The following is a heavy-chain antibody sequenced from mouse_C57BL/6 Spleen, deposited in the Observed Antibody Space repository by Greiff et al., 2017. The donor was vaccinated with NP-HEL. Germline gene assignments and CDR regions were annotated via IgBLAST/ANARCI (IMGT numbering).Heavy chain of an antibody. CDR1: GFSLTSYG. D-gene: IGHD2-5*01. CDR3: ARKRSNYDAMDY. Sequence: VQGVESGPGLVQPSQSLSITCTVSGFSLTSYGVHWVRQSPGKGLEWLGVKWSGGSTDYNAAFISRLSISKDNSKSQVFFKMTSLQADDTAIYYCARKRSNYDAMDYWGQGTSVTVSS. V-gene: IGHV2-2*01. J-gene: IGHJ4*01. CDR2: KWSGGST.